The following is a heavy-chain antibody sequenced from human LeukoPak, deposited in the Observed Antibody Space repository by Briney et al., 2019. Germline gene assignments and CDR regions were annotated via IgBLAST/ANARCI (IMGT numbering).Heavy chain of an antibody. CDR2: IRSKANSYAT. CDR3: TIHDRDYYDSSGYNDY. Sequence: PGGSLKLSCAASGFTFSGSAMHWVRQASGKGLEWVGRIRSKANSYATAYAASVKGRFTISRDDSKNTAYLQMNSLKTEDTAVHYCTIHDRDYYDSSGYNDYWGQGTLVTVSS. CDR1: GFTFSGSA. J-gene: IGHJ4*02. V-gene: IGHV3-73*01. D-gene: IGHD3-22*01.